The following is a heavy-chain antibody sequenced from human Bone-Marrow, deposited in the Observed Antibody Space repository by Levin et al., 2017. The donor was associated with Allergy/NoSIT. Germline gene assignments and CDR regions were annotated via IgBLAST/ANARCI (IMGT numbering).Heavy chain of an antibody. CDR3: AYGSGSATELDY. CDR2: INGNGGNT. V-gene: IGHV3-64D*06. D-gene: IGHD3-10*01. J-gene: IGHJ4*02. Sequence: GESLKISCSASGFTFSSSAMHWVRRAPGKGLEYVSAINGNGGNTYYADSVKGRFTISRDNSKNTLYLQMSRLRAEDTAVYYCAYGSGSATELDYWGQGTLVTVSS. CDR1: GFTFSSSA.